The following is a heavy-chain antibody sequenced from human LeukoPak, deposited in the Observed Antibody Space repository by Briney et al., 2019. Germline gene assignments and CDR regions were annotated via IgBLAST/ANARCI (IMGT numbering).Heavy chain of an antibody. V-gene: IGHV4-30-4*01. J-gene: IGHJ4*02. CDR1: GGSISSGDYY. CDR3: AREYDYGGNPGEY. Sequence: SETLSLTCTVSGGSISSGDYYWSWIRQPPGKGLEWIGYIYYSGSTYYNPSLKSRVTISVDTSKNQFSLKLSSVTAADTAVYYCAREYDYGGNPGEYWGQGTLVTVSS. CDR2: IYYSGST. D-gene: IGHD4-23*01.